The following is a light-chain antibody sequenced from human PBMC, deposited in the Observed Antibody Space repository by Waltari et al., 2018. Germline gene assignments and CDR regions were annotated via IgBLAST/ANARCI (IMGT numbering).Light chain of an antibody. CDR2: GAS. CDR3: QHYNYWPPWA. CDR1: QSIGTN. Sequence: ETVMTQSPPSLSVSPGERVTLSCRASQSIGTNVVWYQQKPGQPPKVLIYGASTRGTGVPARFSGSGSGTEFTLTITSLQSEDFAVYFCQHYNYWPPWAFGQGP. V-gene: IGKV3-15*01. J-gene: IGKJ1*01.